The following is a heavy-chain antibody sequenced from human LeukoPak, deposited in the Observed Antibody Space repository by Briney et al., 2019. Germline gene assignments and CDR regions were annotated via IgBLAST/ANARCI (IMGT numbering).Heavy chain of an antibody. Sequence: SETLSLTCTVSGGSICSHYWSWIRQPPGKGLEWIGYIYYSGSTNYNPSLKSRVTISVDTSKKQFSLKLSSVTAADTAVYYCAREGAQYSSSWYLEPWFDPWGQGTLVTVSS. CDR3: AREGAQYSSSWYLEPWFDP. V-gene: IGHV4-59*11. D-gene: IGHD6-13*01. J-gene: IGHJ5*02. CDR1: GGSICSHY. CDR2: IYYSGST.